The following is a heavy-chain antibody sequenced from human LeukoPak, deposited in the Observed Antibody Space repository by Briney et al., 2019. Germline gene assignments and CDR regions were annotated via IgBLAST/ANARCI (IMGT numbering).Heavy chain of an antibody. Sequence: GEPLKISCKGSGYSFTSYWIGWVRQMPGKGLEWMGIIYPGDSDTRYSPSFQGQVTISADKSISTAYLQWSSLKASDTAMYYCARRGQNYYDSIYYFDYWGQGTLVTVSS. V-gene: IGHV5-51*01. CDR2: IYPGDSDT. CDR3: ARRGQNYYDSIYYFDY. J-gene: IGHJ4*02. CDR1: GYSFTSYW. D-gene: IGHD3-22*01.